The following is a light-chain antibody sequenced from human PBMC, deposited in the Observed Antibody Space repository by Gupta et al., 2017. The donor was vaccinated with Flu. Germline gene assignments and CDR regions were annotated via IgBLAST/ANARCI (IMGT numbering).Light chain of an antibody. V-gene: IGLV2-11*01. Sequence: QSALTQPRSVSGSPGQSVTISCTGTSSDVGGYNYVSWYQQHPGKAPKLTIYDVTERPSGVPDRFSGSKSGNTASLTISGLQAEDEADYYCCSFAGSYTLVFGGGTKLTVL. CDR2: DVT. J-gene: IGLJ2*01. CDR3: CSFAGSYTLV. CDR1: SSDVGGYNY.